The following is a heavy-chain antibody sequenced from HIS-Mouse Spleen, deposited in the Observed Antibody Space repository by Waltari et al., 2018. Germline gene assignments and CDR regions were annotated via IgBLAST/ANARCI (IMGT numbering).Heavy chain of an antibody. CDR2: IKRDGGRP. CDR1: GFTFSSYW. V-gene: IGHV3-74*01. D-gene: IGHD2-15*01. CDR3: ARGADCSGGSCYSVAFDI. Sequence: EVQLVESGGGLVQPGGSLRLSCAASGFTFSSYWMHWVRQAPGKGLVWVLRIKRDGGRPRYADSVKGRFINYRDNAKNTLYLQMNSLRAEDTAVYYCARGADCSGGSCYSVAFDIWGQGTMVTVSS. J-gene: IGHJ3*02.